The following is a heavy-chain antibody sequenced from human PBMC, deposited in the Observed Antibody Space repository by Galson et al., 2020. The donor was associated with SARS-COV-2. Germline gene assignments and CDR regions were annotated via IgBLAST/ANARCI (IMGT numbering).Heavy chain of an antibody. CDR2: INSGGTT. D-gene: IGHD2-15*01. Sequence: SETLSLTCTVSGASMRGYYWSWIRQPAGKGLEWIGLINSGGTTNYNPSLKSRVTMSVDTSKNQFSLKLRSVTAADTAVYYCARGILGFDDWGQGALVIVSS. V-gene: IGHV4-4*07. J-gene: IGHJ4*02. CDR1: GASMRGYY. CDR3: ARGILGFDD.